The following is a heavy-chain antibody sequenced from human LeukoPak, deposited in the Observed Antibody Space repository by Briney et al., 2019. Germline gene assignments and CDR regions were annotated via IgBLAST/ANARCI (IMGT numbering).Heavy chain of an antibody. CDR1: GFTFSSYA. V-gene: IGHV3-23*01. D-gene: IGHD5-24*01. Sequence: GGFLRLSCAASGFTFSSYAMSWVRQAPGKGLEWVSAMSGSGGSTYYADSVKGRFTISRDNSKNTLYLQMNSLRAEDTAVYYCAKDRTAGPPERWLQLRASFDYWGQGTLVTVSS. CDR2: MSGSGGST. J-gene: IGHJ4*02. CDR3: AKDRTAGPPERWLQLRASFDY.